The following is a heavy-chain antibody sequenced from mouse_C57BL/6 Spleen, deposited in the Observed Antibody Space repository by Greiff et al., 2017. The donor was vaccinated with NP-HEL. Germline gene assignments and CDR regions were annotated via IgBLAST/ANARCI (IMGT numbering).Heavy chain of an antibody. CDR2: IYPRSGNT. J-gene: IGHJ4*01. V-gene: IGHV1-81*01. Sequence: VQLQQSGAELARPGASVKLSCKASGYTFTSYGISWVKQRTGQGLEWIGEIYPRSGNTYYNEKFKGKARLTADKSSSTAYMELRSLTSEDSAVYFCARDYYGSSSYYAMDYWGQGTSVTVSS. D-gene: IGHD1-1*01. CDR3: ARDYYGSSSYYAMDY. CDR1: GYTFTSYG.